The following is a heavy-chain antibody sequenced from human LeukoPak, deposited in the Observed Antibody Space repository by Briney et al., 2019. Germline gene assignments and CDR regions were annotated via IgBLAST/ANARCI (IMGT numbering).Heavy chain of an antibody. V-gene: IGHV7-4-1*02. CDR1: GYTFTSYD. D-gene: IGHD6-6*01. Sequence: ASVKVSCKASGYTFTSYDINWVRQAPGQGLEWMGWINTNTGNPTYAQGFTGRFVFSLDTSVSTAYLQISSLKAEDTAVYYCARDAGPIVGPYSSSEGYWGQGTLVTVSS. J-gene: IGHJ4*02. CDR3: ARDAGPIVGPYSSSEGY. CDR2: INTNTGNP.